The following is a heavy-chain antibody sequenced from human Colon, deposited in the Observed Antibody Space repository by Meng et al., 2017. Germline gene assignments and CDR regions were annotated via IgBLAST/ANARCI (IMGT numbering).Heavy chain of an antibody. CDR2: IFHSGTS. CDR1: GASISGDNW. CDR3: ARRNSNNWFDP. D-gene: IGHD2/OR15-2a*01. Sequence: VPLHGAGPGLVKPSGTLSLTFAVSGASISGDNWWSWVRQTPGKGLEWLGEIFHSGTSDYNPSLKSRVTISVDKSKNQFSLRLSSVTAADTAVYYCARRNSNNWFDPWGQGILVTVSS. J-gene: IGHJ5*02. V-gene: IGHV4-4*02.